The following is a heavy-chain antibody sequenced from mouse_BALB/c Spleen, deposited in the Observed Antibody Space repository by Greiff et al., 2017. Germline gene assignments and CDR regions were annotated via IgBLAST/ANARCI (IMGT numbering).Heavy chain of an antibody. J-gene: IGHJ2*01. CDR1: GFTFSSYA. V-gene: IGHV5-6-5*01. Sequence: EVNVVESGGGLVKPGGSLKLSCAASGFTFSSYAMSWVRQTPEKRLEWVASISSGGSTYYPDSVKGRFTISRDNARNILYLQMSSLRSEDTAMYYCARDYYGSSFDYWGQGTTLTVSS. CDR2: ISSGGST. D-gene: IGHD1-1*01. CDR3: ARDYYGSSFDY.